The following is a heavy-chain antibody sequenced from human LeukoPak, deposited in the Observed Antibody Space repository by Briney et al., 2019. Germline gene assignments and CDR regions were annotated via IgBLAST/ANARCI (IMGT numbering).Heavy chain of an antibody. CDR1: GYTFTGYY. J-gene: IGHJ6*03. CDR3: ARTRASLRSYYYYMDV. CDR2: INPNSGGT. V-gene: IGHV1-2*02. D-gene: IGHD2-15*01. Sequence: ASVKVSCKASGYTFTGYYMHWVRQAPGQGLEWMGWINPNSGGTNYAQKFQGRVTMTRDTSISTAYMELSRLRSDDTAVYYCARTRASLRSYYYYMDVWGKGTTVTVSS.